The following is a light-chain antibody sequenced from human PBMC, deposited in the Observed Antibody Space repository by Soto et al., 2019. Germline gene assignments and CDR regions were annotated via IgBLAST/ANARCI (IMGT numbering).Light chain of an antibody. V-gene: IGKV1-5*03. Sequence: DIQMTQSPSTLSASVGDRVTITCRASQSISSWLAWYHQKPGKAPKLLIYKASSLESGVPARFSGSGAGTEFTLTISSLQPDDLATYYCQQYNSSPFTFGPGTKVAIK. J-gene: IGKJ3*01. CDR1: QSISSW. CDR3: QQYNSSPFT. CDR2: KAS.